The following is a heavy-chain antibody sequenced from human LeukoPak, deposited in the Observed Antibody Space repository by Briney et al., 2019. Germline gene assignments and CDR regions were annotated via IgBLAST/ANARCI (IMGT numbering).Heavy chain of an antibody. V-gene: IGHV3-74*01. CDR3: ARDRDWNSLDY. CDR1: GFTFSRYW. CDR2: INPDGSNT. J-gene: IGHJ4*02. D-gene: IGHD1-1*01. Sequence: GGSLRLSCAASGFTFSRYWMHWVRQAPGKGLVWVSRINPDGSNTVYAESMKGRFTISRDNAKNTLYLQMDSLRAEDTAVYYCARDRDWNSLDYWGQGTLVTVSS.